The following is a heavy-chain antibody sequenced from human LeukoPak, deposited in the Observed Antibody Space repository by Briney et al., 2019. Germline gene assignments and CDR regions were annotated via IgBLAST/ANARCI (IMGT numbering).Heavy chain of an antibody. CDR2: IKQDGSEK. CDR3: ARDPYSSGWPSYYYYGMDV. D-gene: IGHD6-19*01. J-gene: IGHJ6*02. Sequence: LPGGSLRLSCAASGFTFSSYWMSWVRQAPGKGLEWVANIKQDGSEKYYVDSVKGRFTISRDNAKNSLYLQMNSLRAEDTAVYYCARDPYSSGWPSYYYYGMDVWGQGTTVTVSS. CDR1: GFTFSSYW. V-gene: IGHV3-7*01.